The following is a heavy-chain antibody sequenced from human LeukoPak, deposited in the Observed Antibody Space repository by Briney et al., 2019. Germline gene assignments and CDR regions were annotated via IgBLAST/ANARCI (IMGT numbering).Heavy chain of an antibody. J-gene: IGHJ2*01. CDR2: ISSSSSYI. V-gene: IGHV3-21*01. CDR1: GFTFSSYS. CDR3: ARDVPPSTPSWYFDL. Sequence: PGGSLRLSCAASGFTFSSYSMNWVRQAPGKGLEWVSSISSSSSYIYYADSVKGRFTISRDNAKNSLYLQMNSLRAEDTAVYYCARDVPPSTPSWYFDLWGRGTLVTVSS.